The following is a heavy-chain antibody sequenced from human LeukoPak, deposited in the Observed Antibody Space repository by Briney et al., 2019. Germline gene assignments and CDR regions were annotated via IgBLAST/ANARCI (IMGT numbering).Heavy chain of an antibody. Sequence: PSETLSLTCTVSGGSISSYYWSWLRQPPGKGLEWIGYFYYSGSTNYNSSLKSRVTISVDTSKNQFSLKLRSVTAADTAVYYCARDSGNSEVLDYWGQGTLVTVSS. V-gene: IGHV4-59*01. J-gene: IGHJ4*02. CDR3: ARDSGNSEVLDY. CDR2: FYYSGST. D-gene: IGHD4-23*01. CDR1: GGSISSYY.